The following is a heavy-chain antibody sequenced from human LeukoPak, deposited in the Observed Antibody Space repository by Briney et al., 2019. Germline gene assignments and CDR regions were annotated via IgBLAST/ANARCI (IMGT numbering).Heavy chain of an antibody. V-gene: IGHV3-53*01. CDR3: ASGEVGVRKYYSDPFHH. CDR2: LYSAGAT. D-gene: IGHD3-10*01. CDR1: GFTVSSNY. Sequence: PGESLRLSCAVSGFTVSSNYMSWVPQAPGNGLEWVSILYSAGATYYAVSVRGRFTIARDNSKNTVFLQINSLRAEDTAVYYCASGEVGVRKYYSDPFHHWGQGTLVTVSS. J-gene: IGHJ4*02.